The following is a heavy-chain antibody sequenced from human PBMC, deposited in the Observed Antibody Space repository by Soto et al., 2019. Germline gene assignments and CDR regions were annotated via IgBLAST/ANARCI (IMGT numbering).Heavy chain of an antibody. J-gene: IGHJ4*02. Sequence: EVQMVESGGGLVQPGGSLRLSCAASGFTVRSNYLSWVRQAPGKGLEWVSVIYSGGSTFYADSVKGRFTISRDNSKNTLYLQMNSLRAEDTAVYYCAREVAVTNIGPTQIDYWGQGTLVTVSS. CDR2: IYSGGST. V-gene: IGHV3-66*01. CDR3: AREVAVTNIGPTQIDY. D-gene: IGHD4-17*01. CDR1: GFTVRSNY.